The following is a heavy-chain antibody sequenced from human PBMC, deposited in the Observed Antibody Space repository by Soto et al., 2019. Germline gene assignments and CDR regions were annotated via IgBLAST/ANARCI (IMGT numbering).Heavy chain of an antibody. D-gene: IGHD5-12*01. CDR1: GYTFTSYD. J-gene: IGHJ4*02. CDR2: MNPNCGNT. CDR3: ARGGWLDDS. V-gene: IGHV1-8*01. Sequence: QVQLVQSGAEVKKPGASVKVSCKASGYTFTSYDINWLRQVTGQGLEWMGWMNPNCGNTGYAQKLQGRVTMTRNTTISTAYMELSSRRSEDTDVYYSARGGWLDDSWCQGSMVTVSS.